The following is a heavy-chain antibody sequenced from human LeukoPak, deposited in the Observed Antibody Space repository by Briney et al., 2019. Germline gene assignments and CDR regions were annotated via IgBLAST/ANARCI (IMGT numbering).Heavy chain of an antibody. D-gene: IGHD1-26*01. J-gene: IGHJ3*02. CDR2: IETGGAST. Sequence: GGSLRLSCAASGFTFSSYGMSWVRQAPGKGLEWVSAIETGGASTYYADSVKGRFSISRDNSKNTLYLQMNSLRAEDTAVYYCARDLREHGVFDIWGQGTMVTVSS. CDR1: GFTFSSYG. CDR3: ARDLREHGVFDI. V-gene: IGHV3-23*01.